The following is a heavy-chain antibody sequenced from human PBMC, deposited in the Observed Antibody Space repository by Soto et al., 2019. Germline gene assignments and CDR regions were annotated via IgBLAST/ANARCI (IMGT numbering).Heavy chain of an antibody. CDR1: GGSISSSNW. D-gene: IGHD1-7*01. CDR2: IYHSGST. J-gene: IGHJ4*02. CDR3: ASRNVGITGTISDY. V-gene: IGHV4-4*02. Sequence: SETLSLTCAVSGGSISSSNWWSWVRQPPGKGLEWIGEIYHSGSTNYNPSLKSRVTISVDKSKNQFSLKLSSVTAADTAVYYCASRNVGITGTISDYWGQGTLVTVSS.